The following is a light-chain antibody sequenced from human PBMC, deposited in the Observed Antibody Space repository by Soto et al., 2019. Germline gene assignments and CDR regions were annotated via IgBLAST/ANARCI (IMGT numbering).Light chain of an antibody. J-gene: IGKJ1*01. V-gene: IGKV3-15*01. CDR3: HHYDRWPPT. Sequence: EVVMPQSPDTLSVSPGQSATLSCRASQTIGTNLAWYQQKPGQAPRLVIYDASTRDTGIPARFSGVGSGTEFTPSISSLRSEDFGVYYCHHYDRWPPTFGQGTKVEVK. CDR1: QTIGTN. CDR2: DAS.